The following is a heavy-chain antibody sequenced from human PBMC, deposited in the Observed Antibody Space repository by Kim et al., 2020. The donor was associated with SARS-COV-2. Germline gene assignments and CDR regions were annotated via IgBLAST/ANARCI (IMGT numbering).Heavy chain of an antibody. Sequence: SVKVSCKASGGTFSSYAISWVRQAPGQGLEWMGGIIPIFGTANYAQKFQGRVTITADESTSAAYMELSSLRSEDTAVYYCAREVRGDNWFDPWGQGTLVTVSS. CDR2: IIPIFGTA. J-gene: IGHJ5*02. V-gene: IGHV1-69*13. D-gene: IGHD3-10*01. CDR3: AREVRGDNWFDP. CDR1: GGTFSSYA.